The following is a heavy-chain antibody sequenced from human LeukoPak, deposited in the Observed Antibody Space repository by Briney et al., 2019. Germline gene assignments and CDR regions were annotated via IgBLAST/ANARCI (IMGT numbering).Heavy chain of an antibody. CDR3: AREITTIDY. J-gene: IGHJ4*02. CDR1: GGSITSGGYY. CDR2: IYYSGST. V-gene: IGHV4-31*03. Sequence: SETLSLTCTVSGGSITSGGYYLSWIRQDPGKGLEWIGYIYYSGSTYYNPSLKSRVTRSVDTSKNQFSLKLSSVTAADTAVYYCAREITTIDYWGQGTLVTVSS. D-gene: IGHD3-22*01.